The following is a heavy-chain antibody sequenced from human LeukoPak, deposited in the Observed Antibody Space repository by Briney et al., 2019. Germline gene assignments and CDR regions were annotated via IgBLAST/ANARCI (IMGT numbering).Heavy chain of an antibody. V-gene: IGHV3-23*01. Sequence: PGGSLRLSCAASGFTFSSYAISCVRQAPGKGLEWVSVISGSGGSTYYADSVKGRFTISRDNSKNTLYLQMNSLRAEDTAVYYCAKDVGDTGYSACFDYWGQGTLITVSS. CDR2: ISGSGGST. CDR1: GFTFSSYA. J-gene: IGHJ4*02. CDR3: AKDVGDTGYSACFDY. D-gene: IGHD3-9*01.